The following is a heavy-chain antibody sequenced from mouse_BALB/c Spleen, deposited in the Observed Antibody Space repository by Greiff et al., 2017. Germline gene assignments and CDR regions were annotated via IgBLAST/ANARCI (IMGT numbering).Heavy chain of an antibody. CDR2: ISYDGSN. V-gene: IGHV3-6*02. D-gene: IGHD4-1*01. Sequence: EVQLQESGPGLVKPSQSLSLTCSVTGYSITSGYYWNWIRQFPGNKLEWMGYISYDGSNNYNPSLKNRISITRDTSKNQFFLKLNSVTTEDTATYYCARDGDWGAWFAYWGQGTLVTVSA. CDR3: ARDGDWGAWFAY. J-gene: IGHJ3*01. CDR1: GYSITSGYY.